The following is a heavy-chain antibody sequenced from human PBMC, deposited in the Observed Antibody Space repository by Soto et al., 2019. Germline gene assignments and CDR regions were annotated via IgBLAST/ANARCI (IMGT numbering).Heavy chain of an antibody. J-gene: IGHJ6*02. Sequence: GASVKVSCKASGYTFTSYAMHWVRQAPGQRLEWMGWINAGNGNTKYSQKFQGRVTITRDTSASTAYMELSSLRSEDTAVYYCARDFRIAAAGSYYYYGMDVWGQGTTVTVSS. D-gene: IGHD6-13*01. CDR3: ARDFRIAAAGSYYYYGMDV. CDR1: GYTFTSYA. V-gene: IGHV1-3*01. CDR2: INAGNGNT.